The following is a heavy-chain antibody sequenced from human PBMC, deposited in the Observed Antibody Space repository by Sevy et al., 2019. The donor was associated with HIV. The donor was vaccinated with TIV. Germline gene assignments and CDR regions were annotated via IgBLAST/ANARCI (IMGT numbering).Heavy chain of an antibody. J-gene: IGHJ4*02. CDR1: GFTFSNYF. V-gene: IGHV3-21*01. CDR2: ISSGSSYI. D-gene: IGHD3-10*01. CDR3: ARGDYYGSLYYFDY. Sequence: GGSLRLSCAASGFTFSNYFMNWVRQAPGKGLEWVSSISSGSSYIFYADSLKGRFTISRDNAKNSLYLHMNSLRAEDKAVYYCARGDYYGSLYYFDYWGPGTLVTVSS.